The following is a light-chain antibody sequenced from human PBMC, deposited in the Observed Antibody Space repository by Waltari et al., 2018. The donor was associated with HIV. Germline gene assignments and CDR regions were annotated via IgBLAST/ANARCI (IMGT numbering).Light chain of an antibody. J-gene: IGLJ3*02. CDR2: GIY. CDR1: TSDTSLDDF. CDR3: SSYTVTNSLV. Sequence: HSALTQPASVSGSPGQSVTISCTGATSDTSLDDFVSWYLQFSGEAPQLIIYGIYTRPSGISHRFSGSRSADTASLSISGLQSGDEAYYYCSSYTVTNSLVFGGGTKLTVL. V-gene: IGLV2-14*01.